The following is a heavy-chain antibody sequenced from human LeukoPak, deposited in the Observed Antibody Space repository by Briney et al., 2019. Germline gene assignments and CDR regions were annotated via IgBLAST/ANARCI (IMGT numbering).Heavy chain of an antibody. CDR3: ATVGTDWGFFWSGYYTDDY. CDR2: ISSSSSYI. J-gene: IGHJ4*02. V-gene: IGHV3-21*01. D-gene: IGHD3-3*01. Sequence: PGGSLRLSCAASGFTFSSSSMNWVRQAPGKGLEWVSSISSSSSYIYYADSVKGRFTISRDNAKNSLYLQMNSLRAEDTAVYYCATVGTDWGFFWSGYYTDDYWGQGTLVTVSS. CDR1: GFTFSSSS.